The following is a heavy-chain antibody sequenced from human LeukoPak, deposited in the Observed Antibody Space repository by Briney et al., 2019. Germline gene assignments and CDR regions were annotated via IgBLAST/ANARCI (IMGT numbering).Heavy chain of an antibody. CDR2: INHSGST. D-gene: IGHD5-18*01. J-gene: IGHJ4*02. CDR1: GGSFSGYY. Sequence: SSETLSLTCAVYGGSFSGYYWSWSRQPPGKGLEWIGEINHSGSTNYNPSLKSRVTISVDTSKNQFSLKLSSVTAADTAVYYCASRRRGYSYGYLVYWGQGTLVTVSS. CDR3: ASRRRGYSYGYLVY. V-gene: IGHV4-34*01.